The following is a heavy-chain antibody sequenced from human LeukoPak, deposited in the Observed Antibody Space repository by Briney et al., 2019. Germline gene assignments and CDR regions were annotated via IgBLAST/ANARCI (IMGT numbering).Heavy chain of an antibody. CDR2: IYHSGST. J-gene: IGHJ3*02. CDR1: GGSISSSSYY. D-gene: IGHD3-22*01. Sequence: PSETLSLTCTVSGGSISSSSYYWGWIRQPPGKGLEWIGSIYHSGSTYYNPSLKSRVTISVDTSKNQFSLKLSSVTAADTAVYYCARDDSSGYYPDAFDIWGQGTMVTVSS. V-gene: IGHV4-39*07. CDR3: ARDDSSGYYPDAFDI.